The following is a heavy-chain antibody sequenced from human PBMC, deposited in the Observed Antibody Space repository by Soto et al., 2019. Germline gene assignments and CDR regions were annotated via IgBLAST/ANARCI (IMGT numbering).Heavy chain of an antibody. Sequence: ASVKVSCKAFGYTFNAFYMHWVRQAPGQGLEWMGVINPSGDDTSYAQKFQGRVTMTRDTSTSTVYMELSSLRSEDTAVYYCARVALGYDYADVWGQGTKVTVSS. D-gene: IGHD4-17*01. CDR1: GYTFNAFY. V-gene: IGHV1-46*02. CDR2: INPSGDDT. CDR3: ARVALGYDYADV. J-gene: IGHJ6*02.